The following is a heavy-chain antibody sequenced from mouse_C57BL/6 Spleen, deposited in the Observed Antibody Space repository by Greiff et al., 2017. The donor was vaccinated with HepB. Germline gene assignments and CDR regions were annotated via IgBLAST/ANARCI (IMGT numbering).Heavy chain of an antibody. CDR3: ARSVYDGYYHYFDY. V-gene: IGHV1-82*01. J-gene: IGHJ2*01. CDR2: IYPGDGDT. CDR1: GYAFSSSW. Sequence: LQESGPELVKPGASVKISCKASGYAFSSSWMNWVKQRPGKGLEWIGRIYPGDGDTNYNGKFKGKATLTADKSSSTAYMQLSSLTSEDSAVYFCARSVYDGYYHYFDYWGQGTTLTVSS. D-gene: IGHD2-3*01.